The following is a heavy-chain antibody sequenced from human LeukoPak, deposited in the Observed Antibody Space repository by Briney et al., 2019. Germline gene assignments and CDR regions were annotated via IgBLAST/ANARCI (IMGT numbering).Heavy chain of an antibody. CDR3: VKDLGGFRDS. J-gene: IGHJ5*01. D-gene: IGHD3-10*01. V-gene: IGHV3-74*01. CDR1: GFTFSNHW. Sequence: PGGSLRLSCAASGFTFSNHWMHWVGQAPGKGLAWVSRINPDGSSTSYADSVKGRFTISRDNAKNTLYLQMNSLRAEDTAVYYCVKDLGGFRDSCGQGTLVTVPS. CDR2: INPDGSST.